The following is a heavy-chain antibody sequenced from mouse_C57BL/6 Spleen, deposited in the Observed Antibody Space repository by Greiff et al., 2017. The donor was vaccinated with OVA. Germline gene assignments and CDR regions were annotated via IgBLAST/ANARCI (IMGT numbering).Heavy chain of an antibody. V-gene: IGHV1-22*01. CDR3: ARTHYYGSSYWYFDV. CDR2: INPNNGGT. CDR1: GYTFTDYN. J-gene: IGHJ1*03. D-gene: IGHD1-1*01. Sequence: EVKLMESGPELVKPGASVKMSCKASGYTFTDYNMHWVKQSHGKSLEWIGYINPNNGGTSYNQKFKGQATLTVNKSSSTAYMELRSLTSDDSAVYYCARTHYYGSSYWYFDVWGTGTTVTVSS.